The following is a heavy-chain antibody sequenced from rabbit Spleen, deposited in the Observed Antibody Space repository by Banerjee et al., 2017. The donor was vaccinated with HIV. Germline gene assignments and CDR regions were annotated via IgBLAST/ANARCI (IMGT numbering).Heavy chain of an antibody. J-gene: IGHJ6*01. V-gene: IGHV1S45*01. CDR3: ARDTSSSFSSYGMDL. CDR1: GVSFSGDSY. Sequence: QEQLEESAGGLVQPGGSLKLSCIASGVSFSGDSYMCWVRQAPGKGLEWIACIDSGSSGFTYFASWAKGRFTISKTSSTTVTLQMTSLTVADTATYFCARDTSSSFSSYGMDLWGPGTLVTGS. CDR2: IDSGSSGFT. D-gene: IGHD1-1*01.